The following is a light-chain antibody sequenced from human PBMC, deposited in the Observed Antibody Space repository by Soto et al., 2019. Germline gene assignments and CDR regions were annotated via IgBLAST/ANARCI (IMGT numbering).Light chain of an antibody. J-gene: IGKJ5*01. CDR2: DAS. CDR1: QFIDRY. CDR3: QQRSNLPPT. V-gene: IGKV3-11*01. Sequence: ESVLTQSPATLSLSPGERHNLSCRASQFIDRYLAWYRQIHGQXPRXXIYDASNRATGIPDRFSGGGSGTDLTITISSLEPEDCEVYYCQQRSNLPPTFGQGTRLEIK.